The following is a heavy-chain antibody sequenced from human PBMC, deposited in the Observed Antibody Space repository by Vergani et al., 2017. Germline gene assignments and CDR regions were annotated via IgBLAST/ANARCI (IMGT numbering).Heavy chain of an antibody. CDR2: IYHSGST. D-gene: IGHD3-9*01. CDR1: GDSVISTDYH. V-gene: IGHV4-38-2*02. CDR3: VRMRYFDWWGLTPPDTFDT. J-gene: IGHJ3*02. Sequence: QVQLQESGPGLVKPSETLSLTCTVSGDSVISTDYHWGWIRQPPGKGLEYIGSIYHSGSTFSNPSLESRVTISVDTSKNELSLKLQSVTAADTAVYYCVRMRYFDWWGLTPPDTFDTWGQGTVVNVSS.